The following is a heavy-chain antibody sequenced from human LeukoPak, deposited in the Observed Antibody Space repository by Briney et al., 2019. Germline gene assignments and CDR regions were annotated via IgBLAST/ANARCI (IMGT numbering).Heavy chain of an antibody. CDR2: IFPSGST. CDR3: ARRHHYSYYMDV. J-gene: IGHJ6*03. CDR1: DGSTSSYY. Sequence: SETLSLTCTVTDGSTSSYYWTWIRQPPGKGLEWIGYIFPSGSTYYNPSLKTRVTISVDTSKNQFSLKLSSVTAADTAVYYCARRHHYSYYMDVWGTGTTVTVSS. V-gene: IGHV4-4*09.